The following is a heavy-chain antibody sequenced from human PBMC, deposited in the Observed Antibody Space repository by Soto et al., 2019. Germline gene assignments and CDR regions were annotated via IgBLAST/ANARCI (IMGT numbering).Heavy chain of an antibody. CDR1: GYTFTGYY. CDR2: INPNSGGT. J-gene: IGHJ6*02. D-gene: IGHD2-2*01. V-gene: IGHV1-2*02. CDR3: ARDKPAAMGRVYYYYGMDV. Sequence: ASVKVSCKASGYTFTGYYMHWVRQAPGQGLEWMGWINPNSGGTNYAQKFQGRVTMTRDTSISTAYMELSRLRSDDTAVYYCARDKPAAMGRVYYYYGMDVWGQGTTVTDSS.